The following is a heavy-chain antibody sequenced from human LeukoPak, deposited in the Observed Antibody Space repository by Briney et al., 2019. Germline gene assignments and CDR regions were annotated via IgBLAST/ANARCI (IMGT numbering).Heavy chain of an antibody. CDR3: ARGRRDYDILTGYFGYYYMDV. CDR1: GGSFSGYY. D-gene: IGHD3-9*01. CDR2: INHSGST. V-gene: IGHV4-34*01. Sequence: PSETLSLTCAVYGGSFSGYYWSWIRQPPGRGLEWIGEINHSGSTNCNTSLKSRVTISVDTSKNQFSLKLSSVTAADTAVYYCARGRRDYDILTGYFGYYYMDVWGKGTTVTVSS. J-gene: IGHJ6*03.